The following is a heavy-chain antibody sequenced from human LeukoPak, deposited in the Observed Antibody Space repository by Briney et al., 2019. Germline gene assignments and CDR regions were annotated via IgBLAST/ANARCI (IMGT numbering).Heavy chain of an antibody. J-gene: IGHJ5*02. Sequence: SETLSLTCAVSGGSFSGYYWTWIRQPPGKGLEWIGEINHSGSTNYNPSLKSRVTISVDTSKNQFSLKVSSVTAADTAVYYCARVRYCSSTSCPWGQGTLVTVSS. CDR3: ARVRYCSSTSCP. D-gene: IGHD2-2*01. CDR1: GGSFSGYY. V-gene: IGHV4-34*01. CDR2: INHSGST.